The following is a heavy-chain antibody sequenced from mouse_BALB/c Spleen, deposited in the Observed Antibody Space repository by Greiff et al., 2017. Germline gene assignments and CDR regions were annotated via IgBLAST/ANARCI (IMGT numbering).Heavy chain of an antibody. J-gene: IGHJ2*01. CDR3: ARGDTTVVAPFDY. Sequence: EVQVVESGGGLVKPGGSLKLSCAASGFTFSDYYMYWVRQTPEKRLEWVATISDGGSYTYYPDSVKGRFTISRDNAKNNLYLQMSSLKSEDTAMYYCARGDTTVVAPFDYWGQGTTLTVSS. CDR1: GFTFSDYY. CDR2: ISDGGSYT. D-gene: IGHD1-1*01. V-gene: IGHV5-4*02.